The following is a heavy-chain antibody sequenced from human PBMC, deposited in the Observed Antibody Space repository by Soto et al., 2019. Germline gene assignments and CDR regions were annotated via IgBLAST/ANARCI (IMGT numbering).Heavy chain of an antibody. CDR3: ARAGITMVRTPVGCFDP. J-gene: IGHJ5*02. D-gene: IGHD3-10*01. CDR2: IYYSGST. CDR1: GGSISSYY. V-gene: IGHV4-59*01. Sequence: PSETLSLTCTVSGGSISSYYWGWIRQPPGKGLEWIGYIYYSGSTNYNPSLKSRVTISVDTSKNQFSLKLSSVTAADTAVYYCARAGITMVRTPVGCFDPWRQRTLVTVSS.